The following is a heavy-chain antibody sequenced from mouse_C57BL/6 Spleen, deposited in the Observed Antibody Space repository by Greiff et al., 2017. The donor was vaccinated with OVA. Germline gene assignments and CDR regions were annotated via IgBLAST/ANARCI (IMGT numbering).Heavy chain of an antibody. Sequence: VQLKQSGGGLVQPKGSLKLSCAASGFSFNTYAMNWVRQAPGKGLEWVARIRSKSNNYATYYADSVKDRFTISRDDSESMLYLQMNNLKAEDTAMYYCVRGSNYAFAYWGQGTLVTVSA. D-gene: IGHD2-5*01. V-gene: IGHV10-1*01. CDR1: GFSFNTYA. CDR3: VRGSNYAFAY. CDR2: IRSKSNNYAT. J-gene: IGHJ3*01.